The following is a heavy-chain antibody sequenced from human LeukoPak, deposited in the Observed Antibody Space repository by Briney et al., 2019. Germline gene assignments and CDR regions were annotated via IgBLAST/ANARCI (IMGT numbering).Heavy chain of an antibody. V-gene: IGHV4-34*01. J-gene: IGHJ4*02. CDR3: ARTWDY. Sequence: PSETLSLTCTVSGGSISSYYWSWIRQPPGKGLEWIGEINHSGSTNYNPSLKSRVTISVDTSKNQFSLKLSSVTAADTAVYYCARTWDYWGQGTLVTVSS. CDR1: GGSISSYY. CDR2: INHSGST.